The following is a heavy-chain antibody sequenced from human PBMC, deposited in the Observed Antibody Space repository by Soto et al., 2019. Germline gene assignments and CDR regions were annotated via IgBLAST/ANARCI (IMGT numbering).Heavy chain of an antibody. Sequence: GASVKVSCKASGYTFTSYAMHWVRQAPGQRLEWMGWINAGNGNTKYSQKFQGRVTITRDTSASTAYMELSSLRSEDTAVYYCARAPDYYYDSSGLDWGQGNLVTVS. J-gene: IGHJ4*02. D-gene: IGHD3-22*01. CDR1: GYTFTSYA. CDR3: ARAPDYYYDSSGLD. V-gene: IGHV1-3*01. CDR2: INAGNGNT.